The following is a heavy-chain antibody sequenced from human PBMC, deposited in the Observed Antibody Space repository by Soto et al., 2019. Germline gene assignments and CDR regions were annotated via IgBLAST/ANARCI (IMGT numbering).Heavy chain of an antibody. Sequence: EGQLVESGGGLVLPGGSLRLSCAASGFTFSSFEMNWVRQAPGKDLECVSYISSSGSTKYYADSVKGRFTISRDNAKNSLFLQMNSLRAEDTAVYYCAREGPADGLDIWGQGTMVTVSS. CDR3: AREGPADGLDI. J-gene: IGHJ3*02. CDR1: GFTFSSFE. V-gene: IGHV3-48*03. CDR2: ISSSGSTK.